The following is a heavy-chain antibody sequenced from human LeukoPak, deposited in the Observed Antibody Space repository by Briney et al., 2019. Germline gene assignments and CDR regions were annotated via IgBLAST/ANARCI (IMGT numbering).Heavy chain of an antibody. CDR3: ARVITVRGVMGAFDI. CDR1: VYTFTSYA. CDR2: INAGNGNT. J-gene: IGHJ3*02. D-gene: IGHD3-10*01. Sequence: ASVKVSCKASVYTFTSYAMHWVRQAPGQRLEWMGWINAGNGNTKYSQKFQGRVTITRDTSASTAYMELSSLRSEDTAVYYCARVITVRGVMGAFDIWGQGTMVTVSS. V-gene: IGHV1-3*01.